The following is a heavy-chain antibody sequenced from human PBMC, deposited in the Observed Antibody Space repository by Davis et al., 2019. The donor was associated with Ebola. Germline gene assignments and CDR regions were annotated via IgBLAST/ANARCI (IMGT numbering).Heavy chain of an antibody. CDR2: ISAYNGNT. D-gene: IGHD1-26*01. CDR1: GYSFKNYA. CDR3: ARTSIVGTTTTASDI. Sequence: ASVKVSCKASGYSFKNYAISWVRQPPGQGLEWMGWISAYNGNTNYAQKVQGRVTMTTDTSTGTAYLDLRSLRSDDTAVYFCARTSIVGTTTTASDIWGQGTLVTFSS. V-gene: IGHV1-18*01. J-gene: IGHJ3*02.